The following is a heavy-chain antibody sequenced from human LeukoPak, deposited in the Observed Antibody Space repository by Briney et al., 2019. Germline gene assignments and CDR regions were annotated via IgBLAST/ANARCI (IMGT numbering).Heavy chain of an antibody. D-gene: IGHD3-10*01. Sequence: GGSLRLSCAASGFTFSSYSMNWVRQAPGKGLEWISYISSSSSSIHYADSVKGRFTVSRDNAKNSVYLQMNSLRDEDAAVYYCARHYYGSGSVDYWGQGTLVTVSS. V-gene: IGHV3-48*02. CDR2: ISSSSSSI. CDR3: ARHYYGSGSVDY. CDR1: GFTFSSYS. J-gene: IGHJ4*02.